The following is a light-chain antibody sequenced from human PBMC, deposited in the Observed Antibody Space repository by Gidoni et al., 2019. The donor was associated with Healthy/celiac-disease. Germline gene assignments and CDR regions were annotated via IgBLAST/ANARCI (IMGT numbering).Light chain of an antibody. Sequence: DTQWSQTPSFLSASVGARVTITCRASQYIGSSLAWYQRKSGEAPKFLIYAAATLQSGVPSRFSGSGSGTEFTLTISSLQAEDFATYYCQQLYSSPPTFGGGTKVEIK. V-gene: IGKV1-9*01. CDR1: QYIGSS. CDR2: AAA. J-gene: IGKJ4*01. CDR3: QQLYSSPPT.